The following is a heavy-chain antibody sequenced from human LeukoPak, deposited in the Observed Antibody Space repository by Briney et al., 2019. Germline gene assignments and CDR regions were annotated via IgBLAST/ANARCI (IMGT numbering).Heavy chain of an antibody. CDR2: INPDSGYT. D-gene: IGHD3-3*01. V-gene: IGHV1-2*02. J-gene: IGHJ4*02. CDR1: GYSFTGYY. CDR3: ATVASIRRFYFYF. Sequence: ASVKVSCKASGYSFTGYYIHWVRQAPGQGLEGMGWINPDSGYTEYSQRFQGRITLTSDTSVTTAYMELSSLRSDDTAIFYCATVASIRRFYFYFWNRGTLVSVS.